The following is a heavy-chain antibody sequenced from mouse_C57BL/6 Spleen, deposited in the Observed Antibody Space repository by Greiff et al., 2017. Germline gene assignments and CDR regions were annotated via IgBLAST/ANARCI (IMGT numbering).Heavy chain of an antibody. CDR3: AREHITTVVAGDWYFDV. V-gene: IGHV3-6*01. Sequence: EVKLMESGPGLVKPSQSLSLTCSVTGYSITSGYYWNWIRQFPGNKLECMGYISYDGSNNYNPSLKNRISITRDTSKNQFFLKLNSVTTEDTATYYCAREHITTVVAGDWYFDVWGTGTTVTVSS. CDR2: ISYDGSN. J-gene: IGHJ1*03. CDR1: GYSITSGYY. D-gene: IGHD1-1*01.